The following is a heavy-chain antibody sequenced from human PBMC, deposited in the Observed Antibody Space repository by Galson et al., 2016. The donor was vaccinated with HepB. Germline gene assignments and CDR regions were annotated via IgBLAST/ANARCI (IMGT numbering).Heavy chain of an antibody. CDR1: GVTFSTYS. V-gene: IGHV3-48*04. CDR2: ISRSSATI. J-gene: IGHJ6*02. CDR3: ASGFGGVGV. Sequence: SLRLRCAASGVTFSTYSLNWVRQAPGKGLERVSDISRSSATIHYAAYVKGRFTISRDDATNSLYLQMNSLRVEDTAVYDCASGFGGVGVWGQGTTVTVSS. D-gene: IGHD3-10*01.